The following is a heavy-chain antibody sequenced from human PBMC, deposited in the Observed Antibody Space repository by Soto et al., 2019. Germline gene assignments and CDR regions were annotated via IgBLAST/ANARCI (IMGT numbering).Heavy chain of an antibody. Sequence: PVGSLRLSCAASGFTFSSYEMNWVRHSPGKGLEWVSYISSSGSTIYYADSVKGRFTISRDNAKNSLYLQMNSLRAEDTAVYYCAKFGVVISGRSDAFDTWGQGTMVTVSS. V-gene: IGHV3-48*03. D-gene: IGHD3-3*01. CDR3: AKFGVVISGRSDAFDT. J-gene: IGHJ3*02. CDR2: ISSSGSTI. CDR1: GFTFSSYE.